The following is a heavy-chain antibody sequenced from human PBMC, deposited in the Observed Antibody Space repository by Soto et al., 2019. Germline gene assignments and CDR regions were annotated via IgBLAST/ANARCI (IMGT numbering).Heavy chain of an antibody. D-gene: IGHD2-15*01. CDR2: ISAYNGNT. Sequence: QVQLVQSGAEVKKPGASVKVSCKASGYTFTIYGVSWVRQAPGQGLEWMGWISAYNGNTKDAQKFQGIVTMTTDTSTNTVYMELRNLRSDDTAVYYCARECSANCYGMDVWGQGTTVSVSS. J-gene: IGHJ6*02. V-gene: IGHV1-18*01. CDR1: GYTFTIYG. CDR3: ARECSANCYGMDV.